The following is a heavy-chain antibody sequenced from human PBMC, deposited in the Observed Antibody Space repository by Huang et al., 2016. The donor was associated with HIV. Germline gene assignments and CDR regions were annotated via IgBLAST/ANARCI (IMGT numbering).Heavy chain of an antibody. CDR2: IYYSGST. Sequence: QLQLQESGPGLVKPSETLSLTCTVSGCSIRSDNYYWGWIRQPPGKGLEWIGSIYYSGSTYYNPSLKSRVTITVDTSKNQFSLKMRSVTAADTAVYYCARLPGSITMIRGVITDPYWGQGTLVTVSS. D-gene: IGHD3-10*01. CDR3: ARLPGSITMIRGVITDPY. V-gene: IGHV4-39*01. J-gene: IGHJ4*02. CDR1: GCSIRSDNYY.